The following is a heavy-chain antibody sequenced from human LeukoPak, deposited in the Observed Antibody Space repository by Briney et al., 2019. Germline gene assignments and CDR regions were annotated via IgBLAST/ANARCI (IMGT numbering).Heavy chain of an antibody. V-gene: IGHV3-23*01. CDR3: AKAASSSWPSYYYGMGV. J-gene: IGHJ6*02. D-gene: IGHD6-13*01. CDR1: GFIFSSYS. Sequence: GGSLRLSCAASGFIFSSYSMSWVRQAPGKGLEWVSVITGSGGNTYYADSVKGRFTISKDNSKNTVYLQMSSLRVDDTAVYYCAKAASSSWPSYYYGMGVWGQGTTVTVSS. CDR2: ITGSGGNT.